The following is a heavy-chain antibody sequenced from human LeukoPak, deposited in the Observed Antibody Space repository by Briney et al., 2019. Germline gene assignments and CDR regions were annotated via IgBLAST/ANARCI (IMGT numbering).Heavy chain of an antibody. J-gene: IGHJ6*03. CDR1: GITFSSYA. Sequence: GGSLRLFCAASGITFSSYAISWVRQAPGKGLDSVTAISGSGGSTYYADSVKGRFTISRDNSKNTLYLQMNSLRAEDTAVYYCAKGQIYCSSSSCHRAKYYYFMHVWGKGTTVTVSS. CDR3: AKGQIYCSSSSCHRAKYYYFMHV. V-gene: IGHV3-23*01. D-gene: IGHD2-2*01. CDR2: ISGSGGST.